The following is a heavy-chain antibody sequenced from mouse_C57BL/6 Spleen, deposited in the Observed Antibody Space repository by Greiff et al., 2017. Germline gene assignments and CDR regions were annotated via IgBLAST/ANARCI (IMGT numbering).Heavy chain of an antibody. Sequence: DVHLVESGGGLVKPGGSLKLSCAASGFTFSSSAMSWVRQTPEKRLEWVATISDGGSYTYYPDNVKGRFTITRDNANNNLSLQMSQLKSEDTAMYYCARSRRSLYFGYWGQGITVTVSS. D-gene: IGHD6-1*01. V-gene: IGHV5-4*01. CDR3: ARSRRSLYFGY. CDR1: GFTFSSSA. CDR2: ISDGGSYT. J-gene: IGHJ2*01.